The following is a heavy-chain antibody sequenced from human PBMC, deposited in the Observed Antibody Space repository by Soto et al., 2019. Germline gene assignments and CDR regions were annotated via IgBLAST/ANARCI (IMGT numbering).Heavy chain of an antibody. J-gene: IGHJ4*02. CDR1: GGSISSRDW. CDR3: ARNGDYYFDY. V-gene: IGHV4-4*02. Sequence: QLHLQESGPGLVKPSGTLSLTCDVFGGSISSRDWWSWVRQPPGKGLEWIGAIHLGGNTNYNPSLKSRLIMSVDKSKSQLSLKVNSVTAADTAVYYCARNGDYYFDYWGQGTLVTVSS. D-gene: IGHD2-21*01. CDR2: IHLGGNT.